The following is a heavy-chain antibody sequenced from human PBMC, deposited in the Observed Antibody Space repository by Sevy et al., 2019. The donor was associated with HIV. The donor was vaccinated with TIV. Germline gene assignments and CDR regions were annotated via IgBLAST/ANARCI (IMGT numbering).Heavy chain of an antibody. CDR2: ISWNGFST. CDR1: GSGFRFDDYA. D-gene: IGHD5-18*01. CDR3: AKDTVPVGYRFDYQYTYYYGMDV. Sequence: GGSLRLSCVASGSGFRFDDYAMNWVRQAPGKGWEWVAGISWNGFSTGYGESVKGRATISRDNAKNSVYLQMNNLRDEDTALYYCAKDTVPVGYRFDYQYTYYYGMDVWGQGTTVTVSS. V-gene: IGHV3-9*01. J-gene: IGHJ6*02.